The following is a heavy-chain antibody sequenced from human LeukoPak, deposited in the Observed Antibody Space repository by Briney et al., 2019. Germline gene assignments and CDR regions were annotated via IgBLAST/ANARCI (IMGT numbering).Heavy chain of an antibody. CDR2: ISSSGSTI. CDR1: GFTFSDYY. J-gene: IGHJ6*03. D-gene: IGHD2-2*02. Sequence: GGSLRLSCAASGFTFSDYYMSWIRQAPGKGLEWVSYISSSGSTIYYADSVKGRFTISRDNAKNSLYLQMNSLRAEDTAVYYCARDPYCSSTSCYNYYYMDVWGKGTTVTISS. V-gene: IGHV3-11*01. CDR3: ARDPYCSSTSCYNYYYMDV.